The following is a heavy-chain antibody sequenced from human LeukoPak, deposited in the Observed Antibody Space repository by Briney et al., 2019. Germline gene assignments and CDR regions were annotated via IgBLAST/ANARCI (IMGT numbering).Heavy chain of an antibody. CDR1: GGSVSSSGYY. V-gene: IGHV4-39*01. CDR3: ARRNSGWPFDY. D-gene: IGHD6-19*01. CDR2: IYYSGST. Sequence: SETLSLTCTVSGGSVSSSGYYWGWIRQLPGKGLEWIASIYYSGSTYYNPSLKSRVTISVDTSKNQFSLKLSSVTAADTAVYHCARRNSGWPFDYWGQGTLVTVSS. J-gene: IGHJ4*02.